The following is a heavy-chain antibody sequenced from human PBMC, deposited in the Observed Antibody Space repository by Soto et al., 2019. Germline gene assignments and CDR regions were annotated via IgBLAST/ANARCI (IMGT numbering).Heavy chain of an antibody. Sequence: QVQLQESGPGLVKPSQTLSLTCTVSGGSISSGGYYWSWNRQHPGKGLEWIGYIYYSGSTYYNPSLKSRVTISVDTSKNQFSLKLSSVTAADTAVYYCARDQRSWYNWFDPWGQGTLVTVSS. CDR2: IYYSGST. CDR3: ARDQRSWYNWFDP. CDR1: GGSISSGGYY. D-gene: IGHD6-13*01. V-gene: IGHV4-31*03. J-gene: IGHJ5*02.